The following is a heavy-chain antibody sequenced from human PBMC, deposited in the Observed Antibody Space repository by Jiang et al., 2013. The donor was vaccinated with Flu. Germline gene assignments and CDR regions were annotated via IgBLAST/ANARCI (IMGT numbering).Heavy chain of an antibody. Sequence: QSGSELKKPGASVKVSCKASGYTFTSYAMNWVRQAPGQGLEWMGWINTNTGNPTYAQGFTGRFVFSLDTSVSTAYLQICSLKAEDTAVYYCARGYCSSTSCAIAFDYWGQGTLVTVSS. V-gene: IGHV7-4-1*01. D-gene: IGHD2-2*01. CDR3: ARGYCSSTSCAIAFDY. CDR2: INTNTGNP. J-gene: IGHJ4*02. CDR1: GYTFTSYA.